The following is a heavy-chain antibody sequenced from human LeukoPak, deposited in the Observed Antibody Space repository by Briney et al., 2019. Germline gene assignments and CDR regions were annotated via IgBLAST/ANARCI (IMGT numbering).Heavy chain of an antibody. CDR3: ARDYYDSSGYYPHNWFDP. V-gene: IGHV3-21*01. CDR2: ISSSSSYI. CDR1: GFTFSSYS. D-gene: IGHD3-22*01. Sequence: GGSPRLSCAASGFTFSSYSMNWVRQAPGKGLEWVSSISSSSSYIYYADSVKGRFTISRDNAKNSLYLQMNSLRAEDTAVYHCARDYYDSSGYYPHNWFDPWGQGTLVTVSS. J-gene: IGHJ5*02.